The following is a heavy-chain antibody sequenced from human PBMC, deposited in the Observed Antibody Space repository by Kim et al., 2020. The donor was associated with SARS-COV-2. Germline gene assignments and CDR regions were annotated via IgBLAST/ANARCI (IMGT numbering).Heavy chain of an antibody. V-gene: IGHV1-2*06. CDR1: GYTFTGYY. J-gene: IGHJ6*02. Sequence: ASVKVSCKASGYTFTGYYMHWVRQAPGQGLEWMGRINPNSGGTNYAQKFQGRVTMTRDTSISTAYMELSRLRSDDTAVYYCASSGYCSGGSCYYTSYYYYGMDVWGQGTTVTVSS. D-gene: IGHD2-15*01. CDR3: ASSGYCSGGSCYYTSYYYYGMDV. CDR2: INPNSGGT.